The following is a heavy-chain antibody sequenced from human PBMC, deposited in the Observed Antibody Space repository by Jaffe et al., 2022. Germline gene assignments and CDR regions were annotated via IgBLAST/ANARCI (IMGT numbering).Heavy chain of an antibody. CDR3: ARDAGGWYGVEYFQH. Sequence: EVQLVESGGGLVKPGGSLRLSCAASGFTFSSYSMNWVRQAPGKGLEWVSSISSSSSYIYYADSVKGRFTISRDNAKNSLYLQMNSLRAEDTAVYYCARDAGGWYGVEYFQHWGQGTLVTVSS. CDR2: ISSSSSYI. D-gene: IGHD6-19*01. CDR1: GFTFSSYS. V-gene: IGHV3-21*01. J-gene: IGHJ1*01.